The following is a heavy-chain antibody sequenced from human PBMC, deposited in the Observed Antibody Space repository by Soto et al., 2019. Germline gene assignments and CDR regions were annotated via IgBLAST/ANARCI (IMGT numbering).Heavy chain of an antibody. CDR2: ISGSGGRP. D-gene: IGHD2-8*01. J-gene: IGHJ4*02. CDR1: GSTISSSA. Sequence: GGSRSFSWAASGSTISSSALSWVRDATGKGLEWVSVISGSGGRPSYADSVQGRFIISRDNPKSTLYLQMNSLRAEDTAMYYCAKARFYTTASYEIYSWGQGTLVTVSS. V-gene: IGHV3-23*01. CDR3: AKARFYTTASYEIYS.